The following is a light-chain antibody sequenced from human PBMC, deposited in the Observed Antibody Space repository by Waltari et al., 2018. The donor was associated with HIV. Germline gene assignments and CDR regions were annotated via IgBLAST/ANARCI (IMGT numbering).Light chain of an antibody. Sequence: SYELTQSPSVSVSAGPTASISCSGDKLGDKYVSWYQHKPGQSPLLVLYKDDNRPSGISERFSGSSSGNTATLTISGAQPMDEADYFCQAGDFNFVVFGGGTKLTVL. J-gene: IGLJ2*01. CDR2: KDD. CDR1: KLGDKY. V-gene: IGLV3-1*01. CDR3: QAGDFNFVV.